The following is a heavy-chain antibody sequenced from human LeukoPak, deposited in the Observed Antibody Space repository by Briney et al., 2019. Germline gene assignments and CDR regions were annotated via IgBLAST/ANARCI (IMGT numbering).Heavy chain of an antibody. CDR2: INHNSCGT. CDR1: GYTFTGYY. D-gene: IGHD6-13*01. V-gene: IGHV1-2*02. J-gene: IGHJ4*02. Sequence: GASVKVSYKASGYTFTGYYMHWVRQAPGQGLEWMGWINHNSCGTNYAQKFQGRVTMPRDTSIRTAYMELSRLRSDDTAVYYCARGDVSFYSSSFDYWGQGTLVTVSS. CDR3: ARGDVSFYSSSFDY.